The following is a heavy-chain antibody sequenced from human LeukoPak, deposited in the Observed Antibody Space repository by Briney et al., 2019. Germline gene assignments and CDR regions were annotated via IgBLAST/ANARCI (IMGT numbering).Heavy chain of an antibody. D-gene: IGHD1-26*01. CDR1: GFTFSSYS. Sequence: TGGSLRLSCAASGFTFSSYSKNWVRQAPGKGLEWVSSISSSSSYIYYADSVKGRFTISRDNAKNSLYLQMNSLRAEDTAVYYCARERIVGASGYVDWGQGTLVTVSS. CDR3: ARERIVGASGYVD. CDR2: ISSSSSYI. V-gene: IGHV3-21*01. J-gene: IGHJ4*02.